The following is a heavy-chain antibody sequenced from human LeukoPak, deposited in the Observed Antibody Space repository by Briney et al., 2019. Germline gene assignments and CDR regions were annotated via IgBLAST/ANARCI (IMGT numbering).Heavy chain of an antibody. CDR1: GGSISSHY. V-gene: IGHV4-59*11. Sequence: SETLSLTCTVSGGSISSHYWSWIRQPPGKGLEWIGYIYYSGSTNYNPSLKSRVTISVGTSKNQLSLKLSSVTAADTAVYYCARGSEAFDPWGQGTLVTVSS. CDR3: ARGSEAFDP. CDR2: IYYSGST. J-gene: IGHJ5*02.